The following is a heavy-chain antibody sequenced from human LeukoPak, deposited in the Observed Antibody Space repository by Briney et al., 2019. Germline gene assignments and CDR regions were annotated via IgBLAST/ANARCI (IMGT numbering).Heavy chain of an antibody. Sequence: GGSLRLSCVGSGFIFGETWMSWVRQAPGKGLEGVANIKHDGRAKHYVDSVKGRFTISRDNGKHAVFLEVNSQRVEHAAVYYCVRDARSVDYSDYFYYMDVWGKGTTVTISS. CDR1: GFIFGETW. J-gene: IGHJ6*03. CDR3: VRDARSVDYSDYFYYMDV. D-gene: IGHD5/OR15-5a*01. V-gene: IGHV3-7*01. CDR2: IKHDGRAK.